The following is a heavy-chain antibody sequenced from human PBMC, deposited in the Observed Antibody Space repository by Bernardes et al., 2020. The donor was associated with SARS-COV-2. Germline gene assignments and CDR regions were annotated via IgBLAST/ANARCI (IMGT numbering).Heavy chain of an antibody. CDR3: ARANVDTAMYDY. J-gene: IGHJ4*02. Sequence: ASVKVSCKASGYTFAAYYIHWVRHAPGQGFEWMGMLNPNGGGTNHAQKFQGRVAMTRDMSISTAYMEVTRLGYDDTAIYYCARANVDTAMYDYWGQGTLVTVSS. V-gene: IGHV1-2*02. CDR1: GYTFAAYY. CDR2: LNPNGGGT. D-gene: IGHD5-18*01.